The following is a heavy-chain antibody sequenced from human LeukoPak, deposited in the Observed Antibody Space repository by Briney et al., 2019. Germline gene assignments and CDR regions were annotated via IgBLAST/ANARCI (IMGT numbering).Heavy chain of an antibody. CDR2: INAYNGNT. J-gene: IGHJ4*02. D-gene: IGHD1-1*01. V-gene: IGHV1-18*01. Sequence: GASVKVSCKASGYTFTSYGFSWVRQAPGQGLEWMGWINAYNGNTNYAQKFQGRVTMTTDTSTSTAYMELRSLRFDDTAVYYCARRQGTTLSFDYWGQGTLVTVSS. CDR1: GYTFTSYG. CDR3: ARRQGTTLSFDY.